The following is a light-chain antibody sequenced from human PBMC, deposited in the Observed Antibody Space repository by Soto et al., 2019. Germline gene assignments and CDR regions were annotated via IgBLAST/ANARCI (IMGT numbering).Light chain of an antibody. CDR2: GNS. V-gene: IGLV1-40*01. J-gene: IGLJ3*02. Sequence: QAVVTQPPSVSGAPGQRVTISCTGSSSNIGAGYDVHWYQQLPGTAPKLLIYGNSHRPSGVPDRFSGSKSGTSASLAITGLQAEDEADYYCQSYYSSLSGSVFGGGTKLTVL. CDR3: QSYYSSLSGSV. CDR1: SSNIGAGYD.